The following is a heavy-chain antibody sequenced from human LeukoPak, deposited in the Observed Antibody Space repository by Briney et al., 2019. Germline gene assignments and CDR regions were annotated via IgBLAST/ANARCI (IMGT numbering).Heavy chain of an antibody. CDR1: GFTFSDYY. J-gene: IGHJ5*02. CDR3: ARDREYSSTFDP. V-gene: IGHV3-7*01. D-gene: IGHD6-6*01. Sequence: PGGSLRLSCAASGFTFSDYYMSWIRQAPGKGLEWVANIKQDGSEKYYVDSVKGRFTISRDNAKNSLYLQMNSLRAEDTAVYYCARDREYSSTFDPWGQGTLVTVSS. CDR2: IKQDGSEK.